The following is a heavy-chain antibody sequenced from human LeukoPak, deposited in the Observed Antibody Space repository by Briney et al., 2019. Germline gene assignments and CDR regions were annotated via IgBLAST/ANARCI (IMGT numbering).Heavy chain of an antibody. D-gene: IGHD3-10*01. CDR2: IYYSGST. CDR1: GGSISSSSYY. CDR3: ATLHTRRWFGELYPNY. V-gene: IGHV4-39*01. J-gene: IGHJ4*02. Sequence: PSETLSLTCTVSGGSISSSSYYWGWIRQPPGKGLEWIGSIYYSGSTYYNPSLKSRVTISVDTSKNQFSLKLSSVTAADTAVYYCATLHTRRWFGELYPNYWGQGTLVTVSS.